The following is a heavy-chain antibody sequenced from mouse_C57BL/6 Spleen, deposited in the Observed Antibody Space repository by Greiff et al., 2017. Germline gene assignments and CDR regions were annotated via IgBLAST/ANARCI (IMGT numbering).Heavy chain of an antibody. D-gene: IGHD1-1*01. J-gene: IGHJ1*03. V-gene: IGHV1-53*01. CDR3: ARLDGSSWYFDV. CDR2: INPSNGGT. CDR1: GYTFTSYW. Sequence: QVQLQQPGTELVKPGASVKLSCKASGYTFTSYWMHWVKQRPGQGLEWIGNINPSNGGTNYNEKLKSKATLTVDKSSSTAYMQLSSLTSEDSAVYYCARLDGSSWYFDVWGTGTTVTVSS.